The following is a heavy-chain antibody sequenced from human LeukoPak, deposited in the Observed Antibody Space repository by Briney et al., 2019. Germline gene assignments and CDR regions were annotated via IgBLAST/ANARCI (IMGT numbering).Heavy chain of an antibody. D-gene: IGHD3-22*01. J-gene: IGHJ4*02. CDR3: ARDLSEIVVVPEYYFDY. Sequence: GGSLRLSCAASGFTFSSYAMSWVRQAPGKGLEWVSYISSSSSTIYYADSVKGRFTISRDNAKNSLYLQMNSLRDEDTAVYYCARDLSEIVVVPEYYFDYWGQGTLVTVSS. V-gene: IGHV3-48*02. CDR1: GFTFSSYA. CDR2: ISSSSSTI.